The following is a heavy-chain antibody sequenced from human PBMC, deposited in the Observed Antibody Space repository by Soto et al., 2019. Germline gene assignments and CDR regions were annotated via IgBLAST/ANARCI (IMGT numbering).Heavy chain of an antibody. CDR3: AKGSYYDASSAYDTPGFHYNYFGLDV. J-gene: IGHJ6*02. CDR1: GGTFDNYA. V-gene: IGHV1-69*13. CDR2: IIPHVDAA. Sequence: GASVKVSCKASGGTFDNYAISWVRQAPGQGLEWVGGIIPHVDAANYAQKFQGRVTIAADESAGTAYMELSRLTSEDTAVYYCAKGSYYDASSAYDTPGFHYNYFGLDVWGQGTTVTVSS. D-gene: IGHD3-22*01.